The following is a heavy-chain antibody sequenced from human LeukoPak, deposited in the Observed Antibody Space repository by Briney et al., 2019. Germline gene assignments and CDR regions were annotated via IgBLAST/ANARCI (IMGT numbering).Heavy chain of an antibody. V-gene: IGHV3-21*01. CDR2: ISSSSSYI. Sequence: GGSLRLSCAASRFTFSSYSMNWVRQAPGKGLEWVSSISSSSSYIYYADSVKGRFTISRDNAKNSLYLQMNSLRAEDTAVYYCARDVVAAFYYYYGMDVWGQGTTVTVSS. J-gene: IGHJ6*02. D-gene: IGHD2-15*01. CDR1: RFTFSSYS. CDR3: ARDVVAAFYYYYGMDV.